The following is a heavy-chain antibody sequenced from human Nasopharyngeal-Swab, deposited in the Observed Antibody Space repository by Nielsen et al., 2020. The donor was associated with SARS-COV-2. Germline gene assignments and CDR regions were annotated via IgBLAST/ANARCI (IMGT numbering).Heavy chain of an antibody. Sequence: SETLSLTCTVSGGSISSSSYYWGWIRQPPGKGLEWIGSIYYSGSTYYNPSLKSRVTISVDTSKNQFSLKLSSVTAADTAVYYCARVELRFLEWYDYWGQGTLVTVSS. CDR1: GGSISSSSYY. J-gene: IGHJ4*02. CDR3: ARVELRFLEWYDY. CDR2: IYYSGST. V-gene: IGHV4-39*01. D-gene: IGHD3-3*01.